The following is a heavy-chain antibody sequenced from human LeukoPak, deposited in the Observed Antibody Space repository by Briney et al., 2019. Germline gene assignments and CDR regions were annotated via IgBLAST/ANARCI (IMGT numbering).Heavy chain of an antibody. CDR3: ARIFVRNGYSSYFDC. CDR2: VYQSGTT. J-gene: IGHJ4*02. CDR1: GFSISSGHY. D-gene: IGHD5-18*01. Sequence: SETLSLTCTVSGFSISSGHYWGWVRQPPGAGLEWIGSVYQSGTTYYNPSLKSRVTTSVDMSKNQFSLRLRPVTAADTAVYYCARIFVRNGYSSYFDCWGQGTLVTVSS. V-gene: IGHV4-38-2*02.